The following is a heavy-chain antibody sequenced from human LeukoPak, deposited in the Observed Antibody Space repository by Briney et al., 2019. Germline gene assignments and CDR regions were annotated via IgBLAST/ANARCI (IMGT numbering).Heavy chain of an antibody. CDR3: ARRIVGATGYDY. CDR1: GGSFSGYY. J-gene: IGHJ4*02. V-gene: IGHV4-34*01. Sequence: SETLSLTCAVYGGSFSGYYWSWIRQPPGKGLEWIGEINHSGSTNYNPSLKSRVTISVDTSKNQFSLKLSSVTAADTAVYYCARRIVGATGYDYWGQGTLVTVSS. D-gene: IGHD1-26*01. CDR2: INHSGST.